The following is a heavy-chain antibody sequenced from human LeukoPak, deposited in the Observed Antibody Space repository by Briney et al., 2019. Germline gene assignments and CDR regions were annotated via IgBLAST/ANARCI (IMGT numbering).Heavy chain of an antibody. CDR3: ARAYQPLGGLSFPDS. V-gene: IGHV7-4-1*02. Sequence: GAAVKVSCKTSGYTFSNYGISWVRQAPGQGLEWMGWINTNTGNPAYAQGFTGRFVFSLDTSVSTAYLQISSLKAEDTAVYYCARAYQPLGGLSFPDSWGQGTLVTVSS. J-gene: IGHJ5*01. D-gene: IGHD3-16*02. CDR1: GYTFSNYG. CDR2: INTNTGNP.